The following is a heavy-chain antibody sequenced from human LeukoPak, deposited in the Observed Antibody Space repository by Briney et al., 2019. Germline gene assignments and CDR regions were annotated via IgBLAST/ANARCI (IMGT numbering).Heavy chain of an antibody. CDR2: IYYSGST. Sequence: SETLSLTCTVSGGSISSSSYYWGWIRQPPGKGLEWIGSIYYSGSTYYNPSLKSRVTISVDTSKNQFSLKLSSVTAADTAVYYCARGLSGSYYYFDYWGQGTLVTVSS. CDR1: GGSISSSSYY. J-gene: IGHJ4*02. V-gene: IGHV4-39*07. CDR3: ARGLSGSYYYFDY. D-gene: IGHD1-26*01.